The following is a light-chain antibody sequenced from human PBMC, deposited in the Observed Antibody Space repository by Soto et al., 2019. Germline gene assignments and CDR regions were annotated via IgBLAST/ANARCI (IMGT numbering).Light chain of an antibody. CDR1: PGITDY. V-gene: IGKV1-39*01. CDR3: QQTYSAPPT. J-gene: IGKJ2*01. CDR2: TAS. Sequence: DIQMTQSPSSLSASVGDRVAITCRAGPGITDYLTWYQQKPGKAPKLLISTASRLQSGVPSRFSGSRSGTDFTLTSSSLQPEDFATYYCQQTYSAPPTFGQGTTLEI.